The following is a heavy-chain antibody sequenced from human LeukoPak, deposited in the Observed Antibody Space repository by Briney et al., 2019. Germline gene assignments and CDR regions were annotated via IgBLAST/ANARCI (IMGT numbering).Heavy chain of an antibody. D-gene: IGHD6-19*01. V-gene: IGHV4-59*08. CDR3: ARAHSTGWYYFDY. J-gene: IGHJ4*02. CDR1: GDSISTYH. Sequence: SETLSLTCTGSGDSISTYHWSWTRQPPGKGLEGIGYIYYTGSTNYNPSLKRRVTIPVDTPKNQFSLKLSSVTAADTAVYYCARAHSTGWYYFDYWGQGTLVTVSS. CDR2: IYYTGST.